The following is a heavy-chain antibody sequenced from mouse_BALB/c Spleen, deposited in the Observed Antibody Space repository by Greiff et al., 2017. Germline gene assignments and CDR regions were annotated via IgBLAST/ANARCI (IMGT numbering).Heavy chain of an antibody. J-gene: IGHJ2*01. CDR1: GFTFSSYA. Sequence: EVQRVESGGGLVKPGGSLKLSCAASGFTFSSYAMSWVRQTPEKRLEWVATISSGGSYTYYPDSVKGRFTISRDNAKNTLYLQMSSLRSEDTAMYYCARRDYGYDGDGYYFDYWGQGTTLTVSS. V-gene: IGHV5-9-3*01. CDR3: ARRDYGYDGDGYYFDY. CDR2: ISSGGSYT. D-gene: IGHD2-2*01.